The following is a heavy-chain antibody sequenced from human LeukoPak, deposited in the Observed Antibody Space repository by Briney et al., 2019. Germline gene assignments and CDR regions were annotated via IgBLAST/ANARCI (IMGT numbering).Heavy chain of an antibody. CDR1: GGSISSYY. CDR2: IYYSGST. Sequence: SETLSLTCTVSGGSISSYYWSWIRQPPGKGLEWIGYIYYSGSTNYNPSLKSRVTISVDTSKNQFSLKLSSVTAADTAVYYCARGPLYSSSSWRIDYWGQGTLVTVSS. V-gene: IGHV4-59*12. J-gene: IGHJ4*02. D-gene: IGHD6-6*01. CDR3: ARGPLYSSSSWRIDY.